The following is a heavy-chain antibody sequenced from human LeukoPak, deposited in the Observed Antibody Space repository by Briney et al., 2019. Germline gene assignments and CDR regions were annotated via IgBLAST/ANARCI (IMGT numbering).Heavy chain of an antibody. D-gene: IGHD4-17*01. CDR1: GGTFSSYA. CDR3: ARGDYGDYDDAFDI. Sequence: SVKVSCKASGGTFSSYAISLVRQAPGQGLEWMGGIIPIFGTANYAQKFQGRVTITGDESTSTAYLELSSLRSEDTAVYYCARGDYGDYDDAFDIWAQGTMVTVSS. CDR2: IIPIFGTA. J-gene: IGHJ3*02. V-gene: IGHV1-69*13.